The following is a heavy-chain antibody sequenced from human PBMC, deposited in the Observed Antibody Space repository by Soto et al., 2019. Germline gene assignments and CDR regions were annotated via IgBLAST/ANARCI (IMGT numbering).Heavy chain of an antibody. CDR2: ISGSGGST. Sequence: GGSLRLSCAASGFTFSSYAMSWVRQAPGKGLEWVSAISGSGGSTYYADSVKGRFTISRDNSKNTLYLQMNSLRAEDAAVYYCARDRRYCSGGSCSRYYFDYWGQGTLVTVSS. J-gene: IGHJ4*02. V-gene: IGHV3-23*01. CDR1: GFTFSSYA. CDR3: ARDRRYCSGGSCSRYYFDY. D-gene: IGHD2-15*01.